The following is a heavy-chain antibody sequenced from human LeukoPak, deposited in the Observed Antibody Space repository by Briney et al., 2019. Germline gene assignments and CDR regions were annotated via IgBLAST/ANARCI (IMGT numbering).Heavy chain of an antibody. J-gene: IGHJ4*02. D-gene: IGHD3-22*01. CDR3: ARDPSYYYDSSGYGGYYFDY. V-gene: IGHV1-46*01. Sequence: ASVKVSCKASGYTFTNYYIHWVRQAPGQGLEWMGIINPRGDSTSYAQKFQGRVTMTRDMSTSTVYMELSSLRSEDTAVYYCARDPSYYYDSSGYGGYYFDYWGQGTLVTVSS. CDR2: INPRGDST. CDR1: GYTFTNYY.